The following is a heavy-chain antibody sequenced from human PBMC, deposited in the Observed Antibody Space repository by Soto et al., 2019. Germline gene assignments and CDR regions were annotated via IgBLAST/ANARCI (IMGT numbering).Heavy chain of an antibody. V-gene: IGHV3-74*01. CDR3: GRGASGSYRLDY. Sequence: EVQLVESGGGLVQPGGSLRLSCAASGFTFSSYWMHWVRQAPGKGLVWVSRINSDGSSTNYVDSVKGQFTISRDNAKNTLYLQMNILRAEDTAVYYCGRGASGSYRLDYWGQGTLVNVSS. CDR1: GFTFSSYW. D-gene: IGHD3-10*01. CDR2: INSDGSST. J-gene: IGHJ4*02.